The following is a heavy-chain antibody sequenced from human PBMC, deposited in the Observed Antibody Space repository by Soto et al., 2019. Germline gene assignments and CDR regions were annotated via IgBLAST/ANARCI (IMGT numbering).Heavy chain of an antibody. Sequence: EVQLVESGGGLVQPGGSLRLSCAASGFTVSSNYRSWVRQAPGKGLEWVSVIYSGGSTYYADSVKGRFTISRDNSKNTLYLQMNSLRAEDTAVYYCARTAYGDYPNYFDYWGQGTLVTVSS. J-gene: IGHJ4*02. CDR1: GFTVSSNY. CDR2: IYSGGST. CDR3: ARTAYGDYPNYFDY. V-gene: IGHV3-66*01. D-gene: IGHD4-17*01.